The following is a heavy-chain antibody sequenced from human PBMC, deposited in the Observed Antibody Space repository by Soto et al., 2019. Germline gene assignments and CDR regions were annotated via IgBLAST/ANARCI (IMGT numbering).Heavy chain of an antibody. J-gene: IGHJ3*02. CDR3: TRGFGGVIVGSPYDAFDI. CDR1: GFTFGDYA. D-gene: IGHD3-16*02. V-gene: IGHV3-49*03. Sequence: EVQLVESGGGLVQPGRSLRLSCTASGFTFGDYAMSWFRQAPGKGLEWVGFIRSKAYGGTTEYAASVKGRFTISRDDSKSIAYLQMNSLKTEDTAVYYCTRGFGGVIVGSPYDAFDIWGQGTMVTVSS. CDR2: IRSKAYGGTT.